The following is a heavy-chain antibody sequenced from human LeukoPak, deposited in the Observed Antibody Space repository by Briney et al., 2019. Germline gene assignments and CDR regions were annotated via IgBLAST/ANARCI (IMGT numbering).Heavy chain of an antibody. CDR3: AKAEARENLRAVGLEEYLQY. CDR1: GFSFHKDG. Sequence: GGSLRLSCAASGFSFHKDGMHCVRETPGKGLEWVAYVRIVVIDKYYPDSVKGRFTISRDSSKSTVYLQMNSLIPDTTPVHFCAKAEARENLRAVGLEEYLQYWGQGTLVSVSS. CDR2: VRIVVIDK. V-gene: IGHV3-30*02. J-gene: IGHJ1*01. D-gene: IGHD3-10*01.